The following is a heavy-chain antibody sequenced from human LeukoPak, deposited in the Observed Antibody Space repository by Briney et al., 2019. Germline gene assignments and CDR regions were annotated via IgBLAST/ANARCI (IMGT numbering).Heavy chain of an antibody. CDR2: ISYDGSDK. V-gene: IGHV3-33*05. CDR1: GFTFSSYG. J-gene: IGHJ4*02. CDR3: AKVRVVFNWNYAYYFDS. Sequence: GGSLRLSCAASGFTFSSYGMHWVRQAPGKGLEWVTIISYDGSDKYYADSVKGRFTISRDNSKSTLYLQMDSLRAEDTAVYYCAKVRVVFNWNYAYYFDSWGQGTLVTVSS. D-gene: IGHD1-7*01.